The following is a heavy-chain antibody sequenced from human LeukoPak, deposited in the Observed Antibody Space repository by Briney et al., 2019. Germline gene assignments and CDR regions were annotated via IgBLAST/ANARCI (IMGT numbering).Heavy chain of an antibody. D-gene: IGHD1-26*01. Sequence: SETLSLTCTVSGGSISSSSYYWGWIRQPPGKGLEWIGYIYYSGSTNYNPSLKSRVTISVDTSKNQFSLKLSSVTAADTAVYYCARDNSGRNGPLDYWGQGTLVTVSS. CDR1: GGSISSSSYY. V-gene: IGHV4-61*01. J-gene: IGHJ4*02. CDR3: ARDNSGRNGPLDY. CDR2: IYYSGST.